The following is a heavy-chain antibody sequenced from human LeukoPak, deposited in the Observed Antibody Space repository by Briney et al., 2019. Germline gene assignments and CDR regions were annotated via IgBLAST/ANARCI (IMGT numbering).Heavy chain of an antibody. CDR3: ARAHGVVDPFSPFDI. Sequence: PSETLSLTCTVSGGSLSSYYWNWIRQPPGKGLEWIGYIYYSGRTNYNPSLKSRVTISVDTSKNQFSLKLISVTAADTAVYYCARAHGVVDPFSPFDIWGQGTLVTVSS. CDR2: IYYSGRT. V-gene: IGHV4-59*01. CDR1: GGSLSSYY. D-gene: IGHD3-22*01. J-gene: IGHJ3*02.